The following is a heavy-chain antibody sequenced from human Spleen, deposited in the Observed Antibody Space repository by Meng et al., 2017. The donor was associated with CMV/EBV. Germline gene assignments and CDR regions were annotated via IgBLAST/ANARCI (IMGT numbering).Heavy chain of an antibody. Sequence: ASVKVSCKASGYTFTNYGITWVRQAPGQGLEWMGWISGYNGNTNFAQKLQGRVTVTTDTSTSTAYMELRSLRSDDTAVYYCARGRQLGRNWFDPWGQGTLVTVSS. CDR2: ISGYNGNT. J-gene: IGHJ5*02. V-gene: IGHV1-18*01. D-gene: IGHD6-13*01. CDR3: ARGRQLGRNWFDP. CDR1: GYTFTNYG.